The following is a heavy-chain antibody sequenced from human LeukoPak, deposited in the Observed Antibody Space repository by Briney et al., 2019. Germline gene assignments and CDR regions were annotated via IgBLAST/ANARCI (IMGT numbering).Heavy chain of an antibody. V-gene: IGHV4-39*01. CDR3: ARSYIAAAGHFDY. D-gene: IGHD6-13*01. J-gene: IGHJ4*02. Sequence: SETLSLTCTVSGGSISSSSYYWGWIRQPPGKGLEWIGSIYYSGSTYYNPSLKSRVTISVDTSKNQFSLKLSSVTAADTAVYYCARSYIAAAGHFDYWGQGTLVTVSS. CDR1: GGSISSSSYY. CDR2: IYYSGST.